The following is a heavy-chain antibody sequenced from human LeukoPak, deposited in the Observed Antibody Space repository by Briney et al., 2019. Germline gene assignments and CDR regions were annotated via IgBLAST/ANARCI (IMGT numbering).Heavy chain of an antibody. CDR3: ARAVVAVSAAPLAGAYYYYGMDV. J-gene: IGHJ6*02. D-gene: IGHD2-2*01. CDR1: GGSIGSSNW. Sequence: SGTLSLTCAVSGGSIGSSNWWSWVRQPPGKGLEWIGEIYHSGSTNYNPSLKSRVTISLDKSKNQFSLKLSSVTAADTAVYHCARAVVAVSAAPLAGAYYYYGMDVWGQGTTVTVSS. V-gene: IGHV4-4*02. CDR2: IYHSGST.